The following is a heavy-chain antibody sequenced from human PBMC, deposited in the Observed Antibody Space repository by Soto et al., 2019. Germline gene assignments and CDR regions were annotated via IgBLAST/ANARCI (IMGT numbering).Heavy chain of an antibody. CDR3: ARAAPRYCSGGSCYSGRDD. CDR2: INHSGST. J-gene: IGHJ4*02. V-gene: IGHV4-34*01. D-gene: IGHD2-15*01. Sequence: SETLSLTCAVSGVSFSGYYVSWIRQPPGKGLEWIGEINHSGSTNYNPSLKSRVTISVDTSKNQFSLKLSSVTAADTAVYYCARAAPRYCSGGSCYSGRDDWGQGTLVTVSS. CDR1: GVSFSGYY.